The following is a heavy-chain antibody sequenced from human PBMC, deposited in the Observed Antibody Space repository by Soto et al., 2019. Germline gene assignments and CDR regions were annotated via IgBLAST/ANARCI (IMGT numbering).Heavy chain of an antibody. CDR3: AGEIGSGSCFDY. CDR1: GGTFSSYA. V-gene: IGHV1-69*01. CDR2: TIPIFGTA. Sequence: QVQLVQSGAEVKKPGSSVKVSCKASGGTFSSYAISWVRQAPGQGLEWMGGTIPIFGTANYAQKFQGRVTMNADESTGTAYMELSSLGSEDTAEYYCAGEIGSGSCFDYWGQGTLVTVSS. D-gene: IGHD1-26*01. J-gene: IGHJ4*03.